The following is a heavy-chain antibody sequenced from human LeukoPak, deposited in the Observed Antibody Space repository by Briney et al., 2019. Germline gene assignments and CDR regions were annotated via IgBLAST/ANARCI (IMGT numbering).Heavy chain of an antibody. CDR2: RYHSGST. CDR1: DASIRRAPYY. V-gene: IGHV4-39*07. Sequence: SGPLCLTCTVSDASIRRAPYYWCSIRQSPGKGLKWVGSRYHSGSTYYNPSLQSRVTKSVDTTKNHFSLKPSSVTADDPAVYFCARCSRNRFHPYFDPWGQGTQVNVTS. D-gene: IGHD1-14*01. CDR3: ARCSRNRFHPYFDP. J-gene: IGHJ4*02.